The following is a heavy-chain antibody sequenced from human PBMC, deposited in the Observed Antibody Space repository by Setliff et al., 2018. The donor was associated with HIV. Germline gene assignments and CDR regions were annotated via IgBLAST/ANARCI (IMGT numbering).Heavy chain of an antibody. CDR2: ISGSGGDT. J-gene: IGHJ4*02. V-gene: IGHV3-23*01. Sequence: GGSLRLSCASSGFTFSSYAMTWVRQAPGKGLECVAVISGSGGDTYYADSVKGRFVISREKSKSTLYLQMNSLRAEDTAVYYCAKKTAAYTSGSWLHYWGQGTLITVSS. D-gene: IGHD3-10*01. CDR1: GFTFSSYA. CDR3: AKKTAAYTSGSWLHY.